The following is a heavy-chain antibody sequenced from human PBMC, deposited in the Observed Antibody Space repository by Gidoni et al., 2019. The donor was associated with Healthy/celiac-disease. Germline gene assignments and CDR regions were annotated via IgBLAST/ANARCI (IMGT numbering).Heavy chain of an antibody. Sequence: EVQLVESGGGLVKPGGSLRLSCAASGFTFSNAWMSWVRQAPGKGLEWVGRIKSKTDGGTTDYAAPVKGRFTISRDDSKNTLYLQMNSLKTEDTAVYYCTTLNWNYGLGDYWGQGTLVTVSS. CDR1: GFTFSNAW. CDR2: IKSKTDGGTT. V-gene: IGHV3-15*01. D-gene: IGHD1-7*01. J-gene: IGHJ4*02. CDR3: TTLNWNYGLGDY.